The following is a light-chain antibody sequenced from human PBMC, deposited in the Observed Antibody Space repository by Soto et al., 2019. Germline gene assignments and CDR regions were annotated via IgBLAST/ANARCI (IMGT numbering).Light chain of an antibody. V-gene: IGKV1-39*01. CDR2: AAS. Sequence: DIQMTQSPSSLSASVGDRVTIICRASQPIAGYLNWYQKKPGKAPELLIYAASNVQSGVPARFSGSRSGTDFTLTISSLQPDDFATYYCQQSYSTPGTFGQGTKLEIK. CDR3: QQSYSTPGT. J-gene: IGKJ2*01. CDR1: QPIAGY.